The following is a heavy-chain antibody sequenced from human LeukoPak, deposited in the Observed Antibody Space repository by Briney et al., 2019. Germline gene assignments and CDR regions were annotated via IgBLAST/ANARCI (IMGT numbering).Heavy chain of an antibody. D-gene: IGHD1-20*01. CDR3: ARERGDNWNVGP. Sequence: SETLSLTCTVSGYSISSGYYWGWIRQPPGKGLEWIGTIYHSGSTYYNPSLKSRVTISVDTSKNQFSLKLSSVTAADTAVYYCARERGDNWNVGPWGQGTLVTVSS. CDR2: IYHSGST. CDR1: GYSISSGYY. V-gene: IGHV4-38-2*02. J-gene: IGHJ5*02.